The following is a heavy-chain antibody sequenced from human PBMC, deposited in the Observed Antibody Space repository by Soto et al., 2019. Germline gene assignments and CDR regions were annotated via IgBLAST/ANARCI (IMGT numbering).Heavy chain of an antibody. Sequence: EVQLLESGGGLAQPGGSLRLSCAASGFTFEHHAMSWVRQAPGKGLEWVAGISASGGSKDHADSVKGRFTISRDDSKGTLFLQMNNLRADDTAIYFCAKAARSAWYYFDSWGQGILVTVSS. CDR1: GFTFEHHA. J-gene: IGHJ4*02. CDR3: AKAARSAWYYFDS. CDR2: ISASGGSK. V-gene: IGHV3-23*01. D-gene: IGHD6-13*01.